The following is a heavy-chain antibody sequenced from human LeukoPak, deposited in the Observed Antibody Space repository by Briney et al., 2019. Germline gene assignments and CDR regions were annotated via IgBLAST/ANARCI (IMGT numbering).Heavy chain of an antibody. CDR2: IWYDGSNK. J-gene: IGHJ6*02. V-gene: IGHV3-33*08. D-gene: IGHD3-22*01. CDR1: GFTFSGSA. Sequence: GGALRLSCAASGFTFSGSAMHWVRQATGKGLEWVAVIWYDGSNKYYADSVKGRFTISRDNSKNTLYLQMNSLRAEDTAVYYCARGLLLPNYYYGMDVWGQGTTVTVSS. CDR3: ARGLLLPNYYYGMDV.